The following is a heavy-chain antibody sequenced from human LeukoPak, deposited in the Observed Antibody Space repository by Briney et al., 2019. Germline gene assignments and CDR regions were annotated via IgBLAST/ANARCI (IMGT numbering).Heavy chain of an antibody. CDR1: GFTFSSYA. CDR2: ISGSGGST. Sequence: GGSLRLSCPASGFTFSSYAMSWVRQAPGKGLEWVSGISGSGGSTYYADSVKGRFTISRDNSKKTLYLQMNSLRAEDTAVYYCAKDSQYQLPPVSWFDPWGQGTLVTVSS. V-gene: IGHV3-23*01. D-gene: IGHD2-2*01. CDR3: AKDSQYQLPPVSWFDP. J-gene: IGHJ5*02.